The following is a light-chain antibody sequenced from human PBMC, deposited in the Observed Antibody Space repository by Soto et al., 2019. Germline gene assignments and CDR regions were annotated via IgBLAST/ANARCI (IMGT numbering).Light chain of an antibody. CDR1: QTISTW. Sequence: SQVPQSHPTLSASVGDRVTITCRASQTISTWMAWYQQKPGKAPKLLVYDASTLQSGVASRFSGSGSGTEFTLIISGLQPDDSATYYCQQYTNTNNPWMLGQGTKVDIK. J-gene: IGKJ1*01. CDR3: QQYTNTNNPWM. V-gene: IGKV1-5*01. CDR2: DAS.